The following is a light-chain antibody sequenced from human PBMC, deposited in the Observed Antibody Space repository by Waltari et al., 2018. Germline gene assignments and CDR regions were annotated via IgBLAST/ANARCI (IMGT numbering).Light chain of an antibody. J-gene: IGLJ2*01. CDR2: DVN. CDR1: SSDVGSYTL. Sequence: QSALTQPATVSGSPTQSITISCTGPSSDVGSYTLVSCYQQHPGRAPKLMILDVNMRPSGISNRFSGSRSGTTASLTISGLQAEDEADYYCCSYAGSSTFVFGGGTKLTVL. V-gene: IGLV2-23*02. CDR3: CSYAGSSTFV.